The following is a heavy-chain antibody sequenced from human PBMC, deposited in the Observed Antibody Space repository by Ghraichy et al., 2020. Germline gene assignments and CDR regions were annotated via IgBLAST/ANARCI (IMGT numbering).Heavy chain of an antibody. J-gene: IGHJ6*02. CDR1: GGSISSGGYY. D-gene: IGHD1-1*01. CDR3: ASLRRGYPYYYYGMDV. CDR2: IYYSGST. V-gene: IGHV4-31*03. Sequence: SETLSLTCTVSGGSISSGGYYWSWIRQHPGKGLEWIGYIYYSGSTYYNPSLKSRVTISVDTSKNQFSLKLSSVTAADTAVYYCASLRRGYPYYYYGMDVWGQGTTVTVSS.